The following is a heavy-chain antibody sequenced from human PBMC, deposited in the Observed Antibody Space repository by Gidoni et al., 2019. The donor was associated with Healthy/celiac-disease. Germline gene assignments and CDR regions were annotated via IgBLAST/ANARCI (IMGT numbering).Heavy chain of an antibody. J-gene: IGHJ5*02. CDR3: ARGRTRIQLWTQDNWFDP. Sequence: QVQLQESGPGLGKPSQTLSLTCTVPGGSISSGDYYWSWIRQPPGKGLEWIGYIYYSGSTYYNPSLKSRVTISVDTAKNQFSLKLSSVTAADTAVYYCARGRTRIQLWTQDNWFDPWGQGTLVTVSS. CDR1: GGSISSGDYY. CDR2: IYYSGST. D-gene: IGHD5-18*01. V-gene: IGHV4-30-4*01.